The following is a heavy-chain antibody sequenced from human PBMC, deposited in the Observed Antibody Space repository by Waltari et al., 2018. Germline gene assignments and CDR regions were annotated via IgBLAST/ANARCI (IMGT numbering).Heavy chain of an antibody. D-gene: IGHD6-13*01. J-gene: IGHJ6*03. V-gene: IGHV4-34*02. CDR2: INHSGNT. CDR3: ARGSSWADPYYYYYMDV. CDR1: GGPFNLYY. Sequence: QVHLQQWGAGLLKPSETLSLTCAVDGGPFNLYYWSWIRQPPGKGLEWIGEINHSGNTNYNPARKSRVAISADKSISTAYLQGSSLKASDTAMYYCARGSSWADPYYYYYMDVWGKGTTVTVSS.